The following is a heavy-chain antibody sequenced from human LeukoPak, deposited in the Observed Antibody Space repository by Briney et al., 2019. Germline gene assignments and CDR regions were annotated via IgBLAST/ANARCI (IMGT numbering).Heavy chain of an antibody. CDR1: GFTFSSYA. J-gene: IGHJ4*02. D-gene: IGHD5-24*01. Sequence: GRSLRLSCAASGFTFSSYAMHWVRQAPGKGLEWVAVISYDGSNKYYADSVKGRFTISRDNSKNTLYLQMNSLRAEDTAVYYCARDDGWLHTGGPFFDYLGQGTLVTVSS. CDR2: ISYDGSNK. V-gene: IGHV3-30-3*01. CDR3: ARDDGWLHTGGPFFDY.